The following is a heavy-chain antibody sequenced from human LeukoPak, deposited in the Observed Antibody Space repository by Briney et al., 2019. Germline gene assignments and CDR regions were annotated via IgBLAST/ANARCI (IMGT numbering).Heavy chain of an antibody. CDR1: GASISSSRYY. CDR2: IYYTGST. J-gene: IGHJ4*02. Sequence: PSETLSLTCSVSGASISSSRYYWGWIRQPPGRGLEWITSIYYTGSTYYNPSLMSRVTISVDTSKNQFSLKLSSVTAADTAVYYCAGHHPRNTVDFWGQGTLVTVSS. D-gene: IGHD2/OR15-2a*01. V-gene: IGHV4-39*01. CDR3: AGHHPRNTVDF.